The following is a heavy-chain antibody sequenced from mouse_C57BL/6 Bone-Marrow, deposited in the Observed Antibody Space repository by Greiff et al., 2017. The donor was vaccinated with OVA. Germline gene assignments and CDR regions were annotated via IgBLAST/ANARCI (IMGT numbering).Heavy chain of an antibody. Sequence: EVKVEESGPGMVKPSQSLSLTCTVTGYSITSGYDWHWIRHFPGNKLEWMGYISYSGSTNYNPSLKSRISITHDTSKNHFFLKLNSVTTEDTATYYCARAPYYSNYLDVWGTGTTVTVSS. CDR3: ARAPYYSNYLDV. V-gene: IGHV3-1*01. J-gene: IGHJ1*03. D-gene: IGHD2-5*01. CDR1: GYSITSGYD. CDR2: ISYSGST.